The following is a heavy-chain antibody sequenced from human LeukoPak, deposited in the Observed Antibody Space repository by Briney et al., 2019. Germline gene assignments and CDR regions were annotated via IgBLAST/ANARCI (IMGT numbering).Heavy chain of an antibody. J-gene: IGHJ4*02. V-gene: IGHV3-30-3*01. CDR3: ASSGTYYYDSSGYYLDY. D-gene: IGHD3-22*01. CDR1: GFTFSSDA. CDR2: ISYDGSNK. Sequence: PGGSLRLSCAASGFTFSSDAMHWVRQAPGKGLEWVAVISYDGSNKYYADSVKGRFTISRDNSKNTLYLQMNSLRAEDTAVYYCASSGTYYYDSSGYYLDYWGQGTLVTVSS.